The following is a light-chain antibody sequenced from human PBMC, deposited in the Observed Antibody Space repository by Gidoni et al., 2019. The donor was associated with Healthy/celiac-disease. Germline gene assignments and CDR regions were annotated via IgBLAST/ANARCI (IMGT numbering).Light chain of an antibody. V-gene: IGKV3-11*01. J-gene: IGKJ2*01. CDR3: QQRSNWPPGYT. CDR2: DAS. CDR1: QSVSSS. Sequence: EIVLTQSTATLSLSPGERATLSCRAIQSVSSSLAWYQQKPGQAPRLLIYDASNRATGIPARFSGSGSGTDFTLTISSLEPEDFAVYYCQQRSNWPPGYTFGQGTKLEIK.